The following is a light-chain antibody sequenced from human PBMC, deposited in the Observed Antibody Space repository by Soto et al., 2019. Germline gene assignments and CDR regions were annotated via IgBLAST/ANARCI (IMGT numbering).Light chain of an antibody. CDR3: SSYTTSSTPYVI. CDR2: DVT. V-gene: IGLV2-14*01. J-gene: IGLJ2*01. CDR1: SSDVGGYNY. Sequence: QSVLTQPASVSGSPGQSITISCTGISSDVGGYNYVSWYQQHPGKAPKLMIYDVTSRPSGVSNRFSGSKSGGTASLTISGLQAEDEADYYCSSYTTSSTPYVIFGGGTQLTVL.